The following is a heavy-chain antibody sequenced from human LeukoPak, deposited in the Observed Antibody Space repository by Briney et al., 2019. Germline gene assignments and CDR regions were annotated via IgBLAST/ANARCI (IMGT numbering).Heavy chain of an antibody. D-gene: IGHD1-26*01. Sequence: SETLSLTCTVSGGSISSSSYYWGWIRQPPGKGLEWIGSIYYSGSTYYNPSLKSRVTISVDTSKNLFSLKLSSVTAADTAVYYCARESSGSYYSRYFDYWGQGTLVTVSS. J-gene: IGHJ4*02. CDR2: IYYSGST. CDR3: ARESSGSYYSRYFDY. V-gene: IGHV4-39*07. CDR1: GGSISSSSYY.